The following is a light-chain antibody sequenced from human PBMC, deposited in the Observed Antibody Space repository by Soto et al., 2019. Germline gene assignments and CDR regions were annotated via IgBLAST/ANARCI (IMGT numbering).Light chain of an antibody. V-gene: IGKV1-39*01. CDR3: HQSFSNPQT. CDR2: AAS. J-gene: IGKJ1*01. CDR1: QSVSNY. Sequence: DIQMTQSPSSLSASVGDRVTVTCRASQSVSNYVNWYQKKPGEAPKLLIYAASILQNGVPSRFSGSGSGTDFTLTISSLQPEDFSTYFCHQSFSNPQTFGQGTKVDIK.